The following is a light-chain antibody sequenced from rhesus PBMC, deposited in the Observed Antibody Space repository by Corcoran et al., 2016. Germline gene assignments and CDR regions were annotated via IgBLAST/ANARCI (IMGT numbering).Light chain of an antibody. J-gene: IGKJ1*01. CDR2: GAS. CDR3: QQSSNLWT. CDR1: QSVGSY. V-gene: IGKV3-24*04. Sequence: ETVVTQSPATLSLSPGERATLSCRASQSVGSYLAWYQQKPGQAPRLLIYGASSRATGIPDRFSGSGSWTDFTLTLSSLEPEDVGVYYCQQSSNLWTFGQGTKVEIK.